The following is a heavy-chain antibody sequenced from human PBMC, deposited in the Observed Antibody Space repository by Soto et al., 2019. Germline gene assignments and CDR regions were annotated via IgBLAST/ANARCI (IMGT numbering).Heavy chain of an antibody. CDR3: ARGGIYCSSTSCYFDY. D-gene: IGHD2-2*01. Sequence: GGSLRLSCAASGFTFSSYWMHWVRQAPGKGLVWVSRINCDGSSTSYADSVKGRFTISRDNAKNTLYLQMNSLRAEDTAVYYCARGGIYCSSTSCYFDYWGQGTLVTVSS. CDR2: INCDGSST. J-gene: IGHJ4*02. CDR1: GFTFSSYW. V-gene: IGHV3-74*01.